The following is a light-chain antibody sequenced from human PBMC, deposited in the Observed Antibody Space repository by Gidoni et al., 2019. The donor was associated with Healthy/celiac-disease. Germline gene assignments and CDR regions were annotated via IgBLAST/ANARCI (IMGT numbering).Light chain of an antibody. V-gene: IGKV1-5*03. CDR3: QQYNSYPYT. CDR1: HSISSW. Sequence: DIQMTQSLSTLSASVGDRVTIPCRASHSISSWLAWYQQKPGKAPKLLIYKASSLESGVPSRFSGSGSGTEFTLTISSLQPDDFATYYCQQYNSYPYTFGQGTRLEIK. CDR2: KAS. J-gene: IGKJ2*01.